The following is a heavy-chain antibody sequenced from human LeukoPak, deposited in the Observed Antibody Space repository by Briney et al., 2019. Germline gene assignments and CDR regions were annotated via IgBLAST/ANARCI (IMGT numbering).Heavy chain of an antibody. J-gene: IGHJ4*02. Sequence: GGSLRLSCAASGFTFSSYAMTWVRQAPGKGLEWVSGISGSGGNTYYADSVRGRLSISRDNSKNTLYLQVNSLRAEDTAVYYCAKYLFGSYWGQGTLVTVSS. CDR3: AKYLFGSY. CDR1: GFTFSSYA. CDR2: ISGSGGNT. D-gene: IGHD3-10*02. V-gene: IGHV3-23*01.